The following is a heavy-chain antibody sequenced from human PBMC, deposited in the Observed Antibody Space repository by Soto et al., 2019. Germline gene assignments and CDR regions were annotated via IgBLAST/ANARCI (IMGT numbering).Heavy chain of an antibody. CDR3: ARDYCSGGSCYYWFDP. CDR2: IYSGGST. V-gene: IGHV3-53*01. J-gene: IGHJ5*02. Sequence: PGGSLRLSCAASGFTVSSNYMSWVRQAPGKGLEWVSVIYSGGSTYYADSVKGRFTISRDNSKNTLYLQMNSLRAEDTAVYYCARDYCSGGSCYYWFDPWGQGTLVTVSS. CDR1: GFTVSSNY. D-gene: IGHD2-15*01.